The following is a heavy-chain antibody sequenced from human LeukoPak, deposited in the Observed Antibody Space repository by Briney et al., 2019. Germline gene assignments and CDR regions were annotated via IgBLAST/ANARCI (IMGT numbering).Heavy chain of an antibody. Sequence: GGSLRLSCAASGFTFSSYAMSWVRQAPGKGLEWVSAISGSGGSTYYADSVKGRFTISRDNSKNTLYLQMNSLRAEDTAVYYCARVGYGGNFFDSWGRGTLVTVSS. CDR3: ARVGYGGNFFDS. J-gene: IGHJ4*02. V-gene: IGHV3-23*01. CDR1: GFTFSSYA. D-gene: IGHD4-23*01. CDR2: ISGSGGST.